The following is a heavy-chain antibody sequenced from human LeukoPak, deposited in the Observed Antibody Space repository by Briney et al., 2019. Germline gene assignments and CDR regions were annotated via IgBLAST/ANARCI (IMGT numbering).Heavy chain of an antibody. Sequence: GGSLRLSCAASGFTFSDYHMNWIRQAPGKGLEWISFISTSGSTIYYADSVKGRFTISRDNAKNSLYLQMNSLRAEDTAVYYCARDAYFFGTGSFDYWGQGAQVTVSS. D-gene: IGHD3-10*01. CDR3: ARDAYFFGTGSFDY. CDR1: GFTFSDYH. CDR2: ISTSGSTI. V-gene: IGHV3-11*04. J-gene: IGHJ4*02.